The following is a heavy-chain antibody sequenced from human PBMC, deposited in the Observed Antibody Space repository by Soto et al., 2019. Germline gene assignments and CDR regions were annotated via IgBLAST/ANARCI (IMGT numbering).Heavy chain of an antibody. CDR3: ARDARGSMDFYYYMDV. CDR2: INPSGGST. Sequence: ASVKVSCKASGYTFTSYDISWVRQATGQGLEWMGLINPSGGSTYYAQKFQGRVTLTRDTSTSTVYMDLSSLRSEDTAVYFCARDARGSMDFYYYMDVWGKGTTVTVSS. V-gene: IGHV1-46*03. D-gene: IGHD3-10*01. J-gene: IGHJ6*03. CDR1: GYTFTSYD.